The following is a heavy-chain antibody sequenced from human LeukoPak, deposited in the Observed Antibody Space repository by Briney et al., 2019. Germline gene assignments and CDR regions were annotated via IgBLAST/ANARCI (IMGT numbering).Heavy chain of an antibody. J-gene: IGHJ5*02. Sequence: SSETLSLTCTVSGYSISSSYYWGWIRQPPGKGLEWIGSIYYSGSTYYNPSLKSRVTISVDTSKNQFSLKLSSVTAADTAVYYCARQRITMVRGVILTVWFDPWGQGTLVTVSS. CDR2: IYYSGST. D-gene: IGHD3-10*01. V-gene: IGHV4-39*01. CDR1: GYSISSSYY. CDR3: ARQRITMVRGVILTVWFDP.